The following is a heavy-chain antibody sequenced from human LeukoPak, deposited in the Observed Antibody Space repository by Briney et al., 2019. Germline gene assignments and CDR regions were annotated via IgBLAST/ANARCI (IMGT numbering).Heavy chain of an antibody. D-gene: IGHD6-13*01. CDR2: ISGSGGST. CDR1: GFTFSSYA. V-gene: IGHV3-23*01. CDR3: AKIPGVDTYSSSWYGPYYFDY. Sequence: GGSLRLSCAASGFTFSSYAMSWVRQAPGKGLEWVSAISGSGGSTYYADSVKGRFTISRDNSKNTLYLQMNSLRAEDTAVYYCAKIPGVDTYSSSWYGPYYFDYWGQGTLVTVSS. J-gene: IGHJ4*02.